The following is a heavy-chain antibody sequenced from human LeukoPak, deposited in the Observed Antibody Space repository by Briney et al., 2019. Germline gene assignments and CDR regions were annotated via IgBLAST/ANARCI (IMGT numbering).Heavy chain of an antibody. D-gene: IGHD6-6*01. CDR1: GDSITSYF. V-gene: IGHV4-59*01. CDR3: AGVGSSHNANFDY. CDR2: IYYCGNS. Sequence: SETLSLTCTVSGDSITSYFWRWIRQPPGQGLEWIGFIYYCGNSNYHPYLRIRVSMSVDTPKNQFSLNLRSVTAAATAVYYCAGVGSSHNANFDYGSQ. J-gene: IGHJ4*01.